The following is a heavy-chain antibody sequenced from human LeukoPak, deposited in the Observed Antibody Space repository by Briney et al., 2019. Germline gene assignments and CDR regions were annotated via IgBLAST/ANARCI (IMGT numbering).Heavy chain of an antibody. CDR2: SRSKTYGGTT. CDR1: GFTFGGYT. D-gene: IGHD2-2*01. V-gene: IGHV3-49*04. J-gene: IGHJ4*02. Sequence: GGSLRLSCTASGFTFGGYTMSWVRQAPGKGLEWVGCSRSKTYGGTTEYAASVKGRFTISRDDSKSIAYLQMNSLKTEDTAVYFCTRSRQLDYWGQGTLVTVSS. CDR3: TRSRQLDY.